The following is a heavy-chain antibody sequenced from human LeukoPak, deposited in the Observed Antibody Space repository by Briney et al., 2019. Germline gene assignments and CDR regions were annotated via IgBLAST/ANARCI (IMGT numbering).Heavy chain of an antibody. CDR2: ISGSGGST. D-gene: IGHD4-17*01. Sequence: GGSLRLSCAASGFTFSSYAMSWVRQAPGKGLEWVSAISGSGGSTYYADSVKGRFTISRDNSKSTLYLQMNSLRAEDTAVYYCAKDIGVTTDFSYFDYWGQGTLVTVSS. V-gene: IGHV3-23*01. J-gene: IGHJ4*02. CDR3: AKDIGVTTDFSYFDY. CDR1: GFTFSSYA.